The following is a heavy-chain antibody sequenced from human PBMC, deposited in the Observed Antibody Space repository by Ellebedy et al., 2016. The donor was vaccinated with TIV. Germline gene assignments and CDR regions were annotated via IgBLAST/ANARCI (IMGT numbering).Heavy chain of an antibody. CDR2: IIPIFGTA. CDR3: ARGGSYYYDSSGYDAFDI. V-gene: IGHV1-69*13. CDR1: GYTFTSYD. Sequence: AASVKVSCKASGYTFTSYDINWVRQAPGQGLEWMGGIIPIFGTANYAQKFQGRVTITEDESTSTADMELSSLRSEDTAVYYCARGGSYYYDSSGYDAFDIWGQGTMVTVSS. D-gene: IGHD3-22*01. J-gene: IGHJ3*02.